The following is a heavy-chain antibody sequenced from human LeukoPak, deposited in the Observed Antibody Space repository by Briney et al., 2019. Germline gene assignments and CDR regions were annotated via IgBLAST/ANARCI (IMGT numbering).Heavy chain of an antibody. D-gene: IGHD6-19*01. Sequence: ASVKVSCKASGYPFSAYYMHWVRQAPGQGLEWMGWINPNSGGTNYAQKFQGRVTMTRDTSISTAYMELSRLRSDDTAVYYCARGEGTAVARYWGQGTLVTVSS. CDR1: GYPFSAYY. CDR2: INPNSGGT. CDR3: ARGEGTAVARY. J-gene: IGHJ4*02. V-gene: IGHV1-2*02.